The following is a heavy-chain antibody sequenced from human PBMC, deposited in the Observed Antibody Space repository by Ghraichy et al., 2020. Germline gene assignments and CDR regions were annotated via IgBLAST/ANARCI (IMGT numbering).Heavy chain of an antibody. CDR2: INTQTGHP. CDR1: GYIFTNYV. Sequence: ASVKVSCKASGYIFTNYVMNWVRQAPGQGLEWMGWINTQTGHPTYAQGFTGRFVFSVDASVSTAYLQISSLKAEDTAVYYCATLSIGFGEGEADYWGQGTLVTVSS. V-gene: IGHV7-4-1*02. CDR3: ATLSIGFGEGEADY. D-gene: IGHD3-10*01. J-gene: IGHJ4*02.